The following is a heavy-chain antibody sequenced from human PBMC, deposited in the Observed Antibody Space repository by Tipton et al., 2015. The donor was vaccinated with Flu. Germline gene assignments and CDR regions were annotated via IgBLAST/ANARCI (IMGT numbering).Heavy chain of an antibody. CDR1: GFTFDDHA. V-gene: IGHV3-9*01. CDR2: ISWNSADI. D-gene: IGHD1-26*01. J-gene: IGHJ4*02. CDR3: VQGGGPGVGDGGGFDS. Sequence: SLRLSCETSGFTFDDHAMFWVRQTPGQGLEWVSGISWNSADIDYADSVRGRFTVSRDNAKKSLSLQMNSLRPEDTALYYCVQGGGPGVGDGGGFDSWGQGTVVIVSS.